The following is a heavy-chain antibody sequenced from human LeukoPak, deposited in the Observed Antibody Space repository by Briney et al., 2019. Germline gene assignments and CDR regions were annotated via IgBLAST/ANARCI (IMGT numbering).Heavy chain of an antibody. J-gene: IGHJ3*02. D-gene: IGHD1-7*01. Sequence: SVKVSCKASGGTFSSYAISWVRQAPGQGLEWMGGIIPIFGTANYAQKFQGRVTITTDESTSTAYMELSSLRSEDTAVYYCARGLTGTTLGAFDIWGQGTMVTVSS. CDR2: IIPIFGTA. CDR3: ARGLTGTTLGAFDI. V-gene: IGHV1-69*05. CDR1: GGTFSSYA.